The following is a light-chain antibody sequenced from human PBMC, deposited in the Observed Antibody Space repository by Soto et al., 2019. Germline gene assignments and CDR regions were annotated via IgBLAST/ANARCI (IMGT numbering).Light chain of an antibody. Sequence: QSVLTQPPSASGSLGQSVTISCTGTSSDVGGYNYVSWYQQHPGKAPKLLIYDVSHRPSGVPDRFSGSKSGNTASLTVSGLQADDEVDYYCSSYAGSNNLVFGTGTKLTVL. CDR3: SSYAGSNNLV. V-gene: IGLV2-8*01. J-gene: IGLJ1*01. CDR1: SSDVGGYNY. CDR2: DVS.